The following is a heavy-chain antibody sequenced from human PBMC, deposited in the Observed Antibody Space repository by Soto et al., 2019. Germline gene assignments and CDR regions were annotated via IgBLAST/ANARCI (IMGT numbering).Heavy chain of an antibody. CDR1: GFTFSSYA. D-gene: IGHD2-15*01. Sequence: PGGSLRLSCAASGFTFSSYAMSWVRQAPGKGLEWVSAISGSGGSTYYADSVKGRFTISRDNSKNTLYLQMNSLRAEDTAVYYCAKDGPDIVVVVAATPYYYYGMDVWGQGTTVTVSS. CDR2: ISGSGGST. V-gene: IGHV3-23*01. J-gene: IGHJ6*02. CDR3: AKDGPDIVVVVAATPYYYYGMDV.